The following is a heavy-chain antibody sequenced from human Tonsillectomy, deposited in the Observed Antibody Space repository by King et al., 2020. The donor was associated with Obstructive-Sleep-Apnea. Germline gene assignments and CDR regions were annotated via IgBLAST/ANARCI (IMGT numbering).Heavy chain of an antibody. CDR1: GFTFSNDA. J-gene: IGHJ4*02. D-gene: IGHD3-16*01. CDR2: ISDDGSNK. CDR3: ASPFEAIVGGIVY. V-gene: IGHV3-30-3*01. Sequence: VQLVESGGGVVQPGRCLRLSCAAAGFTFSNDAMHWVRQAPGKGLEGGANISDDGSNKYFADSVKGRFTSSRDNSKNTLYLQMNSLIPEDTSVYNCASPFEAIVGGIVYWGQGTLVTVSS.